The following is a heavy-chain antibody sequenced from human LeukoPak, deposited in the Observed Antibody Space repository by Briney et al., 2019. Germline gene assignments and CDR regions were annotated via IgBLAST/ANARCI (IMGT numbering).Heavy chain of an antibody. CDR1: GFTFNNYG. CDR3: SREYFDWSRNYYYGMDV. D-gene: IGHD3-9*01. CDR2: IWYDGSNK. V-gene: IGHV3-33*01. J-gene: IGHJ6*02. Sequence: AGGSLRLSCAASGFTFNNYGMHWVRQAPGKGLEWMALIWYDGSNKYYADSVKGRFTISRDNSKNTLYLQMNSLRAEDTAVYYCSREYFDWSRNYYYGMDVWGQGTTVTVS.